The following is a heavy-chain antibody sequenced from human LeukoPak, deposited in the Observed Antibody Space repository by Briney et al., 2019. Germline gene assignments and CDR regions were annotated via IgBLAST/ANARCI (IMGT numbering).Heavy chain of an antibody. CDR3: ARVSGRYCSSTSCREIVKFDY. CDR1: GGSISGYY. V-gene: IGHV4-59*01. D-gene: IGHD2-2*01. J-gene: IGHJ4*02. CDR2: IYYSRST. Sequence: SETLSLTCTVSGGSISGYYWNWIRQPPGKGLEWIGNIYYSRSTNYNPSLKSRVTISVDTSKNQFSLKLSSVTAADTAMYYCARVSGRYCSSTSCREIVKFDYWGQGTLVTVSS.